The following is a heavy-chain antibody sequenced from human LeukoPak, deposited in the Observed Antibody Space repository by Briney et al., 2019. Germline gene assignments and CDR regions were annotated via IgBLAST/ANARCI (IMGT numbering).Heavy chain of an antibody. J-gene: IGHJ3*02. Sequence: PSETLSLTCTVTGVSVSSILYFWGWVRQPPGKGLEWIGSGYYSGTTFYHPSLKSRATISVDTSKNQVSLKVNSVTAADTALYYCARHSRNGFDMWGQGTMVTVSS. CDR2: GYYSGTT. D-gene: IGHD6-13*01. CDR3: ARHSRNGFDM. CDR1: GVSVSSILYF. V-gene: IGHV4-39*01.